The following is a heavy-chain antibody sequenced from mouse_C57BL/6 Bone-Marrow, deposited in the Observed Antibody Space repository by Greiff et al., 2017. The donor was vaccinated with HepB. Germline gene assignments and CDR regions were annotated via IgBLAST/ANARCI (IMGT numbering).Heavy chain of an antibody. V-gene: IGHV2-5*01. CDR2: IWRGGST. CDR3: AKTRSNYVGYAMDY. J-gene: IGHJ4*01. Sequence: QVQLKESGPGLVQPSQSLSITCTVSGFSFTSYGVHWVRQSPGKGLEWLGVIWRGGSTDYNAAFMSRLSITKDNSKSQVFFKMNSLQADDTAIYYCAKTRSNYVGYAMDYWGQGTSVTVSS. CDR1: GFSFTSYG. D-gene: IGHD2-5*01.